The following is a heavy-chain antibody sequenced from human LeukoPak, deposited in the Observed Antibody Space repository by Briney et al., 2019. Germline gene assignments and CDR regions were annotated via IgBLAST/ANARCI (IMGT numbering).Heavy chain of an antibody. CDR3: ASLGRKSYCSSTSCYRYYYYYMDV. Sequence: SETLSLXCAVYGGSFSGYYWSWIRQPPGKGLEWIGEINHSGSTNYNPSLKSRVTISVDTSKNQFSRKLSSVTAADTAVYYCASLGRKSYCSSTSCYRYYYYYMDVWGKGTTVTVSS. D-gene: IGHD2-2*01. CDR1: GGSFSGYY. V-gene: IGHV4-34*01. CDR2: INHSGST. J-gene: IGHJ6*03.